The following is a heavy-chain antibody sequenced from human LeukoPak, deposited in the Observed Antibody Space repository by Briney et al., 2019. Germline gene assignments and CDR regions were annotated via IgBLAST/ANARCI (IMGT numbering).Heavy chain of an antibody. CDR1: GFIFSDYY. D-gene: IGHD6-13*01. Sequence: GGSLRLSCAASGFIFSDYYMSWIRQAPGKGLEWVSFIISSSSCTNYADSVKGRFTISRDNAKNSLYLQMNSLRAEDTAVYYCAREGVQQEFDWGQGTLVTVSS. CDR2: IISSSSCT. CDR3: AREGVQQEFD. V-gene: IGHV3-11*06. J-gene: IGHJ4*02.